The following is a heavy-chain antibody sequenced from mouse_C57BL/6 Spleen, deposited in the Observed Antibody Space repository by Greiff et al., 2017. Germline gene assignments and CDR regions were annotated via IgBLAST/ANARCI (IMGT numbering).Heavy chain of an antibody. J-gene: IGHJ1*03. CDR3: ARGGSHWYFDV. V-gene: IGHV1-26*01. CDR2: INPNTGGT. Sequence: VQLQQSGPELVKPGASVKISCKASGYTFTDYSMTWVKQRHGTSLEWLGDINPNTGGTSYNQKFTGKATLTVDKSSSTAYMELRSLTSEDSAVXYCARGGSHWYFDVWGTGTTVTVSS. D-gene: IGHD1-1*01. CDR1: GYTFTDYS.